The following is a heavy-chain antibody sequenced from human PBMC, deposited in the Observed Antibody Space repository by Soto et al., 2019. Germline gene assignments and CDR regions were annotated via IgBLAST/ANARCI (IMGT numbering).Heavy chain of an antibody. CDR2: ISGSGGST. J-gene: IGHJ4*02. Sequence: PGGSLRLSCAASGFTFSSYAMSWVRQAPGKGLEWVSAISGSGGSTYYADSVKGRFTISRDNSKNTLSLQMNSLRTEDTAVYYCARDEVAVAGPSDYWGQGTLVTVSS. D-gene: IGHD6-19*01. CDR1: GFTFSSYA. CDR3: ARDEVAVAGPSDY. V-gene: IGHV3-23*01.